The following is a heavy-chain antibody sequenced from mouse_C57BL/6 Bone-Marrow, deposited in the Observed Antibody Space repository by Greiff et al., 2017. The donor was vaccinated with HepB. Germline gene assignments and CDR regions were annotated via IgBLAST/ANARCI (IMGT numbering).Heavy chain of an antibody. V-gene: IGHV1-55*01. Sequence: LQPGAELVKPGASVKMSCKASGYTFTSYWITWVKQRPGQGLEWIGDIYPGSGSTNYNEKFKSKATLTVDTSSSTAYMQLSSLTSEDSAVYYCARLDYYGSSYDYYAMDYWGQGTSVTVSS. CDR2: IYPGSGST. J-gene: IGHJ4*01. CDR3: ARLDYYGSSYDYYAMDY. CDR1: GYTFTSYW. D-gene: IGHD1-1*01.